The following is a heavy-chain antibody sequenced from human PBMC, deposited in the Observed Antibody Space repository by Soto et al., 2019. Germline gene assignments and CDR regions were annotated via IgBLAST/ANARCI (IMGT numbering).Heavy chain of an antibody. CDR3: ARCNNLQGSGGMDV. J-gene: IGHJ6*02. V-gene: IGHV5-51*01. D-gene: IGHD3-10*02. CDR1: GYRFTNYW. CDR2: IYPDDSDT. Sequence: GESLKISCKGSGYRFTNYWIGWVRQMPGKGLEWLGIIYPDDSDTRYSPSFQGQGTISADKSISTAYLQWSSLKASDTAIYYCARCNNLQGSGGMDVWGQGTTVTVSS.